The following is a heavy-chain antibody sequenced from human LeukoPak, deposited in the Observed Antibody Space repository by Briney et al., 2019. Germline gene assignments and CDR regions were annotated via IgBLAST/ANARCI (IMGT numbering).Heavy chain of an antibody. V-gene: IGHV3-30-3*01. D-gene: IGHD3-16*01. Sequence: PGRSLRLSCAASGFTISSYAMHWVRQAPGKGLEWVAVISYDGSNKYYADSVKGRFTISRDNSKNTLYLQMNSLRAEDTAVYYCARGGHWAKDYYYGMDVWGQGTTVTVSS. CDR2: ISYDGSNK. CDR1: GFTISSYA. J-gene: IGHJ6*02. CDR3: ARGGHWAKDYYYGMDV.